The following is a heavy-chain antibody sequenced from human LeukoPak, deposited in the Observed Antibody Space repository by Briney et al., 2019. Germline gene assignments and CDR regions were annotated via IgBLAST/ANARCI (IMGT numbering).Heavy chain of an antibody. CDR2: INSDGINT. V-gene: IGHV3-74*01. D-gene: IGHD3-22*01. Sequence: GGSLRLSCAASGFTFSNYWMHWVRQAPGKGLVWVSRINSDGINTSYADSVKGRFTISRDSAKYTLNLQMNSPRAEDTAVYYCARDLGQYYDTSDNWFDPWGQGTLVTVSS. J-gene: IGHJ5*02. CDR1: GFTFSNYW. CDR3: ARDLGQYYDTSDNWFDP.